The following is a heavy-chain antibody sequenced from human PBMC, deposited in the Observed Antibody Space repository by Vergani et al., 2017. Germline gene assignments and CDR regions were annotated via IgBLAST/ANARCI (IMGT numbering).Heavy chain of an antibody. CDR3: ARDGGEYDKDALDV. CDR1: GGSFSTGGQS. D-gene: IGHD2-21*01. V-gene: IGHV4-61*02. J-gene: IGHJ3*01. Sequence: QVQLQESGPGLVKPSQTLYLTCTVSGGSFSTGGQSWTWLRQSAGKGLEWIGRIYTIGATNYNPSLRSRVIMSVDASKKQFSLKLTSVTAADTAVYYCARDGGEYDKDALDVWGQGTKVTVTS. CDR2: IYTIGAT.